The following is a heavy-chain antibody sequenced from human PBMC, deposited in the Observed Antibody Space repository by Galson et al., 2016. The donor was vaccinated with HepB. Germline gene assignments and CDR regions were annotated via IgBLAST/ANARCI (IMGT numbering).Heavy chain of an antibody. CDR3: AKDIATGLWLTDYYYYGMDV. J-gene: IGHJ6*02. Sequence: SLRLSCAASGFTFDDCAMHWVRQAPGKGLEWVSGISWNSGTVGYADSVKGRFTISRDNAKNSLYLQMNSLRAEDTALYYCAKDIATGLWLTDYYYYGMDVWGQGTTVTVSS. V-gene: IGHV3-9*01. D-gene: IGHD5-12*01. CDR2: ISWNSGTV. CDR1: GFTFDDCA.